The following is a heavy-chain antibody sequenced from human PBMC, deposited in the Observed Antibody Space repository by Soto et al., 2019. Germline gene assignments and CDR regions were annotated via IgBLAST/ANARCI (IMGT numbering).Heavy chain of an antibody. Sequence: PSETLSLTCTVSGGSISSYYWSWIRQPPGKGLEWIGYIYYSGSTNYNPSLKSRVTISVDTSKNQFSLKLSSVTAADTAVYYCARQKKQGAFDIWGQGTMVTVSS. V-gene: IGHV4-59*08. CDR1: GGSISSYY. CDR2: IYYSGST. CDR3: ARQKKQGAFDI. J-gene: IGHJ3*02.